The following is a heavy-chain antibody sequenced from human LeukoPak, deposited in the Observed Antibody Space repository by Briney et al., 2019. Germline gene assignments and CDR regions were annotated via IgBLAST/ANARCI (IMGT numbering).Heavy chain of an antibody. CDR3: AKPLTTYDAFDI. V-gene: IGHV3-23*01. CDR2: ISGSGGST. J-gene: IGHJ3*02. CDR1: EFTFSSYA. D-gene: IGHD3-22*01. Sequence: GGSLRLSCAASEFTFSSYAMFWVRQAPGKGLEWVSAISGSGGSTCYADSVKGRFTISRDNSKNTLYLQMNTLRTEDTAVYYCAKPLTTYDAFDIWGQGTMVTVSS.